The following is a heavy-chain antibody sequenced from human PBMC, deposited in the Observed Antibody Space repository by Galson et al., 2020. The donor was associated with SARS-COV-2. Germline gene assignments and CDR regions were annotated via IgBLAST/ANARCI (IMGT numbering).Heavy chain of an antibody. CDR3: ARALPEWNDYVWGSYRYTMPNLLDY. CDR1: GGSISSYY. CDR2: IYYSGST. V-gene: IGHV4-59*01. J-gene: IGHJ4*02. Sequence: ASETLSLTCTVSGGSISSYYWSWIRQPPGKGLEWIGYIYYSGSTNYNPSLKSRVTISVDTSKNQFSLKLSSVTAADTAVYYCARALPEWNDYVWGSYRYTMPNLLDYWGQGTLVTVSS. D-gene: IGHD3-16*02.